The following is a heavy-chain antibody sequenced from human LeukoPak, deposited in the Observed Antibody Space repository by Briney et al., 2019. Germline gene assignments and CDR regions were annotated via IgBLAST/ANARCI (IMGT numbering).Heavy chain of an antibody. Sequence: GGSLRLSCAASGFTFSSYPMHWVRQAPGKGLEGMAVISYDGSNKYYADSVKGRFTISRDDSRNTLSLQMSSLRPEDTAVYYCAREGGGSGDYFNYFDYWGQGTLVTVSS. CDR2: ISYDGSNK. CDR1: GFTFSSYP. J-gene: IGHJ4*02. V-gene: IGHV3-30*15. CDR3: AREGGGSGDYFNYFDY. D-gene: IGHD1-26*01.